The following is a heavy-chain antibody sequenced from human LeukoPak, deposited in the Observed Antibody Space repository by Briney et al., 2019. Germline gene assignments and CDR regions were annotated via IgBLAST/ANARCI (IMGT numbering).Heavy chain of an antibody. V-gene: IGHV3-23*01. Sequence: QAGGSLRLSCTAAGFTFNNYAMSWVRRAPGQGLEWGSHISGSGGKTYYADSVKGRYTISRDNSKNTLYLQMDSLRAEDTAIYYCADFGSGSYCFDYGGQGTLVTVSS. J-gene: IGHJ4*02. D-gene: IGHD3-10*01. CDR2: ISGSGGKT. CDR1: GFTFNNYA. CDR3: ADFGSGSYCFDY.